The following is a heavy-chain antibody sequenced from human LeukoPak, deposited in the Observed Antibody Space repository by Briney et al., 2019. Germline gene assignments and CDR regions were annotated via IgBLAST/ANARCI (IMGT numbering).Heavy chain of an antibody. D-gene: IGHD1-7*01. CDR2: ISSSSSYI. V-gene: IGHV3-21*01. CDR1: GFTFSSYS. Sequence: GGSLRLSCAASGFTFSSYSMNWVRQAPGKGLEWVSSISSSSSYIYYPDSVKGRFTISRDNAKNSLYLQMNSLRAEDTAVYYCARFETGTSEWGQGTLVTVSS. J-gene: IGHJ4*02. CDR3: ARFETGTSE.